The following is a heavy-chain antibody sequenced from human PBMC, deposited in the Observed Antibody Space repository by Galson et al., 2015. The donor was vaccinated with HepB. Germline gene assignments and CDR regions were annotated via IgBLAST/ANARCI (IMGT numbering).Heavy chain of an antibody. V-gene: IGHV3-23*01. CDR3: AKDPMSRRRVPAAIHETYYYYYYMDV. CDR2: ISGSGGST. CDR1: GFTFSSYA. Sequence: SLRLSCAASGFTFSSYAMSWVRQAPGKGLEWVSAISGSGGSTYYADSVKGRFTISRDNSKNTLYLQMNSLRAEDTAVYYCAKDPMSRRRVPAAIHETYYYYYYMDVWGKGTTVTVSS. J-gene: IGHJ6*03. D-gene: IGHD2-2*01.